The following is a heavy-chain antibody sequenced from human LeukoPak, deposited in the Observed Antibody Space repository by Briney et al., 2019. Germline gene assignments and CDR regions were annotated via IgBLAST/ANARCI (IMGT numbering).Heavy chain of an antibody. J-gene: IGHJ4*02. V-gene: IGHV3-21*01. CDR1: GFTFSSYS. CDR2: ISSSSSYI. D-gene: IGHD6-13*01. Sequence: GGSLRLSCAASGFTFSSYSMNWVRQAPGKGLEWVSSISSSSSYIYYADSVKGRFTISRDNAKNSLYLQMNSLRAEDTAVYYCARDLAAAGFLPDNDYWGQGTLVTVSS. CDR3: ARDLAAAGFLPDNDY.